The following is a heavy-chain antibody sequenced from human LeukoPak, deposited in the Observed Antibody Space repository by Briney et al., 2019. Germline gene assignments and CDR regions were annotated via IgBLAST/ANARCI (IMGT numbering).Heavy chain of an antibody. V-gene: IGHV4-59*11. CDR1: ADSISSRY. CDR2: IHYSGTT. J-gene: IGHJ5*02. CDR3: AREDYYDNWFDP. Sequence: SETLSLTCTVSADSISSRYCSWIRQPPGKGLEWIGYIHYSGTTNYNPSLKSRVTISVDTSKNQFSLKLSSVTAADTAVYYCAREDYYDNWFDPWGQGTLVTVSS. D-gene: IGHD3-22*01.